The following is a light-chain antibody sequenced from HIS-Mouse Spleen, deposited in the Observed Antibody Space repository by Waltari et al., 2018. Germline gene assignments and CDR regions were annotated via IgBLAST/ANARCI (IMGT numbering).Light chain of an antibody. V-gene: IGLV3-25*03. CDR2: KDG. Sequence: SYELTQPPSVSVSPGQTARITCSGDALPKPYAYWYQQKPGQAPVLGIYKDGERPSGIPERFSGSSSGTTVTLTISGVQAEDEADYYCQSADSSGTYVVFGGGTKLTVL. CDR3: QSADSSGTYVV. J-gene: IGLJ2*01. CDR1: ALPKPY.